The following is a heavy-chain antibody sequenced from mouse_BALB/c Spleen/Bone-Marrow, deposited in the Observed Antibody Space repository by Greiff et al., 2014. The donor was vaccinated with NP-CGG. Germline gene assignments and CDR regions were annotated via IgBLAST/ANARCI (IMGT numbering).Heavy chain of an antibody. D-gene: IGHD1-1*01. J-gene: IGHJ1*01. V-gene: IGHV1S132*01. CDR1: GYTFTSYW. CDR3: AREGSRLRGYFDV. CDR2: IFPGTGTT. Sequence: QVQLKQSGAELVKPGASVKLSCKTSGYTFTSYWIQWGKQRPGQGLGWIGEIFPGTGTTYYNEKFKGKATLTIDTSSSTAYMQLSSLTSKDSAVYFCAREGSRLRGYFDVWGAGTTVTVSS.